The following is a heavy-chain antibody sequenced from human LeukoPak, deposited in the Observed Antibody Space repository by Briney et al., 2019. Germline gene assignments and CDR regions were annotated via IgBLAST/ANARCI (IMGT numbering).Heavy chain of an antibody. CDR2: ISYDGSNK. CDR1: GFTFSSYA. J-gene: IGHJ4*02. V-gene: IGHV3-30*04. D-gene: IGHD2-21*02. Sequence: PGRSLRLSCAASGFTFSSYAMHWVRQAPGKGLEWVAVISYDGSNKYYADSVKGRFTISRDNSKNTLYLQMNSLRAEDTAVYYCARVVVTAIRDYWGQGTLVTVSS. CDR3: ARVVVTAIRDY.